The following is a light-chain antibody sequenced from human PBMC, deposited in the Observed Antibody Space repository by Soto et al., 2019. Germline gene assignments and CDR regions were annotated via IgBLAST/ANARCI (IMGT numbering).Light chain of an antibody. J-gene: IGKJ1*01. V-gene: IGKV1-9*01. CDR2: AAS. Sequence: DIQLTQSPSFLSASVGDRVTITCRASQGISSYLAWYQQKPGKAPKLLIYAASTLQSGVPSRFSGSGSGTHFTLTLSSLQPEDFATYYCQQLNSYPPWTFGQGTKVEIK. CDR1: QGISSY. CDR3: QQLNSYPPWT.